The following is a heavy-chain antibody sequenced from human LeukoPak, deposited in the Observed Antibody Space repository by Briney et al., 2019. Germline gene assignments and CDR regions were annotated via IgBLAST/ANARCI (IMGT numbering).Heavy chain of an antibody. CDR3: ARGTKLTTAADFDY. V-gene: IGHV1-2*02. CDR1: GYTFTDYF. CDR2: INPNSGAT. J-gene: IGHJ4*02. D-gene: IGHD2-2*01. Sequence: ASVKVSCKASGYTFTDYFMHWVRQAPGQGLEWMGWINPNSGATNYARKFQGRVTMTRDTSITTASLELSSLRSDDTAVFYCARGTKLTTAADFDYWGRGTLVTVSS.